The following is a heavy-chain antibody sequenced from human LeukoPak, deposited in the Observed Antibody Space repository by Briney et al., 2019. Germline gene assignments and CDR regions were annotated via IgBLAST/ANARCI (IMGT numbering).Heavy chain of an antibody. J-gene: IGHJ6*03. CDR3: ARGQVHIYFYYYYMDV. D-gene: IGHD3-10*01. V-gene: IGHV4-39*07. CDR2: IYYSGST. Sequence: PSETLSLTCTVSGGSISSSTYYWGWIRQPPGKGLEWIGSIYYSGSTYYNPSLKSRVTISVDTSKNQFSLKLTSVTAADTAVYYCARGQVHIYFYYYYMDVWGKGTTVTVSS. CDR1: GGSISSSTYY.